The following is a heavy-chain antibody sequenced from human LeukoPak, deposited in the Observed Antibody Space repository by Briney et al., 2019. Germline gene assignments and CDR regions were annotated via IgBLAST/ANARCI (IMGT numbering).Heavy chain of an antibody. J-gene: IGHJ4*02. CDR1: GFTFSSYG. D-gene: IGHD3-22*01. Sequence: GGSLRLSCAASGFTFSSYGMHWVRQAPGKGLEWVAFIRYDGSNKYNADSVKGRFTISRDNSKNTLYLQMNSLRAEDTAVYYCAKGGSITMIVVVPINDYWGQGTLVTVSS. CDR2: IRYDGSNK. V-gene: IGHV3-30*02. CDR3: AKGGSITMIVVVPINDY.